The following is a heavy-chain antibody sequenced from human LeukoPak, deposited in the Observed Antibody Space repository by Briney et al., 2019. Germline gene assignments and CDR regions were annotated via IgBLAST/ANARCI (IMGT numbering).Heavy chain of an antibody. D-gene: IGHD6-19*01. CDR3: AREIRQWLDNPYFDY. CDR2: IFHTGST. J-gene: IGHJ4*02. Sequence: SETLSLTCSVSGDSISSGNYWGWIRQHPGKGLEWIGSIFHTGSTYFNLSLKSRVTISVDTSKNQFSLKLSSVTAADTAVYYCAREIRQWLDNPYFDYWGQGTLVTVSS. CDR1: GDSISSGNY. V-gene: IGHV4-38-2*02.